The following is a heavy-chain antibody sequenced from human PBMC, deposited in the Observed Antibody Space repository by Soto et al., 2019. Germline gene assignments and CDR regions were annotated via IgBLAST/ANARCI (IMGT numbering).Heavy chain of an antibody. J-gene: IGHJ4*02. CDR3: ARGASSQLIIHFDD. Sequence: SETLSLTCTVSGGSISSGDYYWSWIRQPPGKGLEWIGYIYYSGSTYYNPSLKSRVTISVDTSKNQFSLKLSSVTAADTAVYYCARGASSQLIIHFDDWGQGTLVTVSS. V-gene: IGHV4-30-4*01. D-gene: IGHD2-2*01. CDR1: GGSISSGDYY. CDR2: IYYSGST.